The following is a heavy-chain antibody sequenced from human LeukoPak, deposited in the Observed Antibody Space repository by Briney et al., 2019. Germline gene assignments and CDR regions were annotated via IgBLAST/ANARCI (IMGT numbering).Heavy chain of an antibody. Sequence: SVKVSCKASGGPFNSYAINWVRQAPGQGLEWMGRIIDILGVTNYAQRFQGRVTITADKSTTTAYMELSSLTSHDTAVYYCARYIHPQGIVGSAMDVWGQGTTVIVSS. CDR1: GGPFNSYA. CDR3: ARYIHPQGIVGSAMDV. D-gene: IGHD3-3*02. CDR2: IIDILGVT. J-gene: IGHJ6*02. V-gene: IGHV1-69*04.